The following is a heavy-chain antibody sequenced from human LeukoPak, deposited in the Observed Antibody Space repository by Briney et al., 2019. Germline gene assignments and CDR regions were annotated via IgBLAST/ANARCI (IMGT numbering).Heavy chain of an antibody. CDR1: GFTFSSYG. CDR2: IWYDGTNT. Sequence: GGSLRLSCAASGFTFSSYGMHWVPQAPGKALEWVAVIWYDGTNTYYADYVKGRFTISRGNSKNTLYLQMNSLRAEDTAVYYCARDFCSGGSCYPDAFDIWGQGTMVTVSS. V-gene: IGHV3-33*01. CDR3: ARDFCSGGSCYPDAFDI. J-gene: IGHJ3*02. D-gene: IGHD2-15*01.